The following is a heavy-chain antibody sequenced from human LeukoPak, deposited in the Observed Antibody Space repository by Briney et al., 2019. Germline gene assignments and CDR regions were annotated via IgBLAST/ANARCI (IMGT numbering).Heavy chain of an antibody. J-gene: IGHJ4*02. V-gene: IGHV3-21*01. CDR2: ISDRSGYI. D-gene: IGHD3-3*01. Sequence: PGGSLRLSCVASGDSLSPHMMNWVRQAPGKGLEWISSISDRSGYIYYADSVKGRFTISRDNSNNTLSLQMNSLRTEDTAVYYCAKWGTFTTSGVTPGFDSWGQGIQVTV. CDR1: GDSLSPHM. CDR3: AKWGTFTTSGVTPGFDS.